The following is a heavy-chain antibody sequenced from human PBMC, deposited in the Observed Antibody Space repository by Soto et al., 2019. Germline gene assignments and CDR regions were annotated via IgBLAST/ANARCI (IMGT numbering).Heavy chain of an antibody. CDR1: EFTFSRHG. CDR3: ARERTFGDNKHNYMDV. J-gene: IGHJ6*03. Sequence: QVQLVESGGGVVQPGRSLRLSCAASEFTFSRHGMHWVCQAPGKGLQWVGVIWSDGSNEGYADSVKGRFSISRDNSKNIRYLQMNSLRAEETAVYYCARERTFGDNKHNYMDVWGTGITVTVSS. D-gene: IGHD1-1*01. CDR2: IWSDGSNE. V-gene: IGHV3-33*01.